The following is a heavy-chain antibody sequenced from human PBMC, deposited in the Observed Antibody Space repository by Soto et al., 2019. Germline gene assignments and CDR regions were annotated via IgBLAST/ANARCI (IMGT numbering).Heavy chain of an antibody. CDR1: GFTFSKDW. V-gene: IGHV3-74*01. J-gene: IGHJ3*02. Sequence: PGGSLTLSCAAPGFTFSKDWMHWVRPAHRKGLVWVSRINSDGSSTSYADSGKGRFTISRDNAKNTLYLQMNSLRAEDTAVYYCARGPSLAGHFTAFDIWAQGTMVTVSS. CDR3: ARGPSLAGHFTAFDI. D-gene: IGHD6-19*01. CDR2: INSDGSST.